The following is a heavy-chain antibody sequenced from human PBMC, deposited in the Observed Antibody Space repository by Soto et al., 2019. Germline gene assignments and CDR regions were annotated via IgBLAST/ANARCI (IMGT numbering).Heavy chain of an antibody. V-gene: IGHV1-3*01. J-gene: IGHJ6*02. CDR2: INAGNGNT. CDR1: GYTFTSYA. Sequence: GASVKVSCKASGYTFTSYAMHWVRQAPGQRLEWMGWINAGNGNTKYSQKFQGRVTMTTDTSASTAYMELRSLRSDDTAVYYCAREDYYYYYGMDVWAQGTTVTVSS. CDR3: AREDYYYYYGMDV.